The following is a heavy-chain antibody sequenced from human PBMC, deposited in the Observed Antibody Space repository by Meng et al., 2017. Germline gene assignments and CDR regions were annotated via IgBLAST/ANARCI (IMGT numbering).Heavy chain of an antibody. Sequence: GKLVRSGAEVKKPGASAKVSCDASGYTLSSDGFSWVRQAPGQGLEWLGWINTYNGKTDYAQKFQGRITMTTDTFTSTAYMELRNLRSDDKAVSYCATRGNPYLAWWGQGTLVTVSS. CDR2: INTYNGKT. CDR3: ATRGNPYLAW. J-gene: IGHJ4*02. CDR1: GYTLSSDG. V-gene: IGHV1-18*01. D-gene: IGHD2-2*01.